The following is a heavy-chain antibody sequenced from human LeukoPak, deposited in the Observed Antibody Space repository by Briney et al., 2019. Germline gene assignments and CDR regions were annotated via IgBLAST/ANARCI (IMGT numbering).Heavy chain of an antibody. CDR2: IRYDGADK. D-gene: IGHD3-22*01. J-gene: IGHJ4*02. Sequence: GGSLRLSCAASGFTFNTYGMHWVRQAPDKGLEWVAFIRYDGADKYYADSVRGRFTISRDNSKNTLYLQMNSLRVEDSAVYYCAKVLSKGGGYYLTDFWGQGTLVTVSS. CDR3: AKVLSKGGGYYLTDF. CDR1: GFTFNTYG. V-gene: IGHV3-30*02.